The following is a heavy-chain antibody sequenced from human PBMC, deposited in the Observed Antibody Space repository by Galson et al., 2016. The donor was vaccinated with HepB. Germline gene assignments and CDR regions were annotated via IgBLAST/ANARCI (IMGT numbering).Heavy chain of an antibody. J-gene: IGHJ6*03. CDR1: GLTFSSYA. CDR3: ARDRRQSYYYYMDV. V-gene: IGHV3-30-3*01. Sequence: SLRLSCAASGLTFSSYAMHWVRQAPGKGPEWVAAISYDGSEKYYADSVKGRFTISRDNSKNTMYLQMNSLRAEDTAVYYCARDRRQSYYYYMDVWGKGTTVTVS. D-gene: IGHD6-19*01. CDR2: ISYDGSEK.